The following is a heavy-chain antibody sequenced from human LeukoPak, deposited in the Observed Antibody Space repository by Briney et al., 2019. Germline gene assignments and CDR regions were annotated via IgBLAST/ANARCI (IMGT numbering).Heavy chain of an antibody. J-gene: IGHJ4*02. CDR2: INHSGST. CDR3: ARADTATVTY. Sequence: SETLSLTCAVYGGSFSGYYWSWIRQPPGKGLEWIGEINHSGSTNYNPSLKSRVTISVDTSKNQFSLKLSSVTAADTAVYYCARADTATVTYWGQGTLVTVSS. V-gene: IGHV4-34*01. CDR1: GGSFSGYY. D-gene: IGHD5-18*01.